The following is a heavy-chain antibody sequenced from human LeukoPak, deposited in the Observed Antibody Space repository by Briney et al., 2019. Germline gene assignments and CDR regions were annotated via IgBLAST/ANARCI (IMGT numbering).Heavy chain of an antibody. CDR3: ARFRNFVSDI. CDR1: GASISDYY. D-gene: IGHD3-16*01. Sequence: SETLSLTCTVSGASISDYYWSWIRQPPGKGLEWIGFGHYTGSSNYNPSLKSRVTTSVDTSKSQFSLKLISVTAADTAVYYCARFRNFVSDIWGQGTMVTVSS. J-gene: IGHJ3*02. V-gene: IGHV4-59*08. CDR2: GHYTGSS.